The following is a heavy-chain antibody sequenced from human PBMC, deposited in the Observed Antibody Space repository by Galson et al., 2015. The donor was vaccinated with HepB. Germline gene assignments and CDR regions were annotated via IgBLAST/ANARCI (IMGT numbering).Heavy chain of an antibody. CDR2: IYYSGST. CDR1: GGSISSSSYN. V-gene: IGHV4-39*01. CDR3: ARHVAASPYDPYGMDG. Sequence: SETLSLTCTVSGGSISSSSYNWGWIRQPPGKGLEWIGSIYYSGSTYYNPSLKSRVTISVDTSKNQFSLKLSSVTAADTAVYYCARHVAASPYDPYGMDGWGQGTTVTVSS. D-gene: IGHD6-13*01. J-gene: IGHJ6*02.